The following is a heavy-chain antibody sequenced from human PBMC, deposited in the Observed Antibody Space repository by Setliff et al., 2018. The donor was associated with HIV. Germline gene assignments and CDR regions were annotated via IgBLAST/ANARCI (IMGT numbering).Heavy chain of an antibody. J-gene: IGHJ4*02. CDR1: GYPFTSYG. V-gene: IGHV1-18*01. CDR2: ISPYNGDA. Sequence: ASVKVSCKASGYPFTSYGICWVRQAPGHGLEWMGYISPYNGDAYYAEKFQGRVTMTTDTSTSTASLELRSLRSDDTAVYYCARDRIPSKWLLESDYWGQGTLVTVSS. D-gene: IGHD3-22*01. CDR3: ARDRIPSKWLLESDY.